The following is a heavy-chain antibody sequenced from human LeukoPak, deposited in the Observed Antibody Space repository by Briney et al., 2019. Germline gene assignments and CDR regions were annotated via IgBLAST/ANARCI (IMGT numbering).Heavy chain of an antibody. Sequence: GASLSVSYRASGYTFTVYYMHWVRHAPGQGLEGMVWINPNTGGTYYTQNFPRRVTMTTNTSISTAYMDLSRLRSDDTAVYSCARSRIPDAMLWFDHWGQGTLVTVSS. CDR1: GYTFTVYY. V-gene: IGHV1-2*02. CDR2: INPNTGGT. J-gene: IGHJ5*02. D-gene: IGHD2-2*01. CDR3: ARSRIPDAMLWFDH.